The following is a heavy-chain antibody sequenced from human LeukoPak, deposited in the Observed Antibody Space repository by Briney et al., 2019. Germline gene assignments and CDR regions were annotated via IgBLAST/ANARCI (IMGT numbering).Heavy chain of an antibody. CDR1: GYTVSSNY. Sequence: GGSLRLSCAASGYTVSSNYINGVRQDPGKGLEWVSVIYSDGRTYYAESVKGRFTITRDNSKNTVYLQMNSLRGEDTAVYYCAREVNSYGFTWFDSWGQGTLVTVSS. CDR3: AREVNSYGFTWFDS. D-gene: IGHD5-18*01. V-gene: IGHV3-66*02. J-gene: IGHJ5*01. CDR2: IYSDGRT.